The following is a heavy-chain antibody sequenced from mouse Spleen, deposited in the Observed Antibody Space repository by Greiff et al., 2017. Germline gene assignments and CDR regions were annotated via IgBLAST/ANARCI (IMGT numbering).Heavy chain of an antibody. V-gene: IGHV1-15*01. J-gene: IGHJ2*01. CDR1: GYTFTDYE. CDR3: TRGTDGYYSY. D-gene: IGHD2-3*01. CDR2: IDPETGGT. Sequence: VNVVESGAELVRPGASVTLSCKASGYTFTDYEMHWVKQTPVHGLEWIGAIDPETGGTAYNQKFKGKAILTADKSSSTAYMELRSLTSEDSAVYYCTRGTDGYYSYWGQGTTLTVSS.